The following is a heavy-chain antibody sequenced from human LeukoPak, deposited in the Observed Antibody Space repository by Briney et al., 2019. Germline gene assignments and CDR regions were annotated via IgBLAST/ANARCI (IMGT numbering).Heavy chain of an antibody. CDR3: TRDEATTSRGILPEY. CDR2: IDSSGSVI. J-gene: IGHJ4*02. CDR1: GFTFSRYE. V-gene: IGHV3-48*03. D-gene: IGHD1-14*01. Sequence: GGSLRLSCAASGFTFSRYEMNWVRRAPGKGLEWISYIDSSGSVIYYVDSVKGRFTISRDNAKNSMFLQMNSLRAEDTAVYYCTRDEATTSRGILPEYWGQGTLVTVSS.